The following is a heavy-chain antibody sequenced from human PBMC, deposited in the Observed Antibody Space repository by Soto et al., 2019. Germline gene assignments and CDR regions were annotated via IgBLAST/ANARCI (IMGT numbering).Heavy chain of an antibody. J-gene: IGHJ6*02. D-gene: IGHD1-1*01. V-gene: IGHV3-30*03. CDR3: AGTGRLDHNYYYYGMDV. CDR2: ISYDGSNK. Sequence: GGSLRLSCAASGFTFSSYGMHWVRQAPGKGLEWVAVISYDGSNKYYADSVKGRFTISRDNSKNTLYLQMNSLRAEDTAVYYCAGTGRLDHNYYYYGMDVWGQGTTVTVSS. CDR1: GFTFSSYG.